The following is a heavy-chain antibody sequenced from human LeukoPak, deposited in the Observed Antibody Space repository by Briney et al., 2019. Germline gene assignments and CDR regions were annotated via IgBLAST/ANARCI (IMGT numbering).Heavy chain of an antibody. CDR1: GGTFSSYA. Sequence: ASVKVSCKASGGTFSSYAISWVRQAPGQGLEWMGGIIPIFGTANYAQKFQGRVTITTDESTSTAYMELSSLRSEDTAVYHCARGGIRPPSVDYWGQGTLVTVSS. CDR3: ARGGIRPPSVDY. D-gene: IGHD6-13*01. CDR2: IIPIFGTA. J-gene: IGHJ4*02. V-gene: IGHV1-69*05.